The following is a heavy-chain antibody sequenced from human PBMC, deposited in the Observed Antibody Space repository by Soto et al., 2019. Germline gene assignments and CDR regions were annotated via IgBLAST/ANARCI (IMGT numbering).Heavy chain of an antibody. V-gene: IGHV1-18*04. J-gene: IGHJ6*02. CDR3: ARILGGPNYYDSSGYYRSYYYYGMDV. CDR1: GYTFTSYG. CDR2: ISAYNGNT. D-gene: IGHD3-22*01. Sequence: QVQLVQSGAEVKKPGASVKVSCKASGYTFTSYGISWVRQAPGQGLEWMGWISAYNGNTNYAQKLQGRVTMTTDTSTSTAYMELRRLRSDDTAVYYCARILGGPNYYDSSGYYRSYYYYGMDVWGQGTTVTVSS.